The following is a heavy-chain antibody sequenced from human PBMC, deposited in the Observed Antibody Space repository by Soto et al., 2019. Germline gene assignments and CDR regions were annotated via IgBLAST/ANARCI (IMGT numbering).Heavy chain of an antibody. CDR3: ARDHCSSTSCYPFDY. V-gene: IGHV1-18*01. D-gene: IGHD2-2*01. CDR1: GSTITSYG. CDR2: ISAYNGNT. J-gene: IGHJ4*03. Sequence: ASVKISCTASGSTITSYGINLVRQAPGQGLEWMGWISAYNGNTNYAQKLQGRVTMTTDTSTSTAYMELRSLRSDDTAVYYCARDHCSSTSCYPFDYWGQGTTVT.